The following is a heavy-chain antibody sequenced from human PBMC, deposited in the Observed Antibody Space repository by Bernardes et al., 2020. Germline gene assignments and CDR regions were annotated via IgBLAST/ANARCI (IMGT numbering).Heavy chain of an antibody. Sequence: SVKVSCKASGGTFSSYAISWVRQAPGQGLEWMGGIIPIFGTANYAQKFQGRVTITADESTSTAYMELSSLRSEDTAVYYCARDSSYSSSWYRSGGRHNWYFDLWGRGTLVTVSS. CDR2: IIPIFGTA. V-gene: IGHV1-69*13. CDR1: GGTFSSYA. CDR3: ARDSSYSSSWYRSGGRHNWYFDL. J-gene: IGHJ2*01. D-gene: IGHD6-13*01.